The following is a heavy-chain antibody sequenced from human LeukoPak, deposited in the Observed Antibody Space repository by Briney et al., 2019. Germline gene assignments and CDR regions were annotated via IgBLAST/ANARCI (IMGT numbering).Heavy chain of an antibody. Sequence: SETLSLTCAVYGGSFIGYYWSWIRQPPGKGLEWMGEINHSGSTNYNPSLKSRVTISVDTSKNQFSLKLSSVTAADTAVYYCARGFNMKVGIQLWYRPTHGFEYWGQGTLVTVST. J-gene: IGHJ4*02. D-gene: IGHD5-18*01. CDR3: ARGFNMKVGIQLWYRPTHGFEY. CDR1: GGSFIGYY. CDR2: INHSGST. V-gene: IGHV4-34*01.